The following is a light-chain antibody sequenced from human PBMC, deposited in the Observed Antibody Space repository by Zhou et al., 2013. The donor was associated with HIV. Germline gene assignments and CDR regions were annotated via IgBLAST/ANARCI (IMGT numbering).Light chain of an antibody. CDR3: QKYNSASALT. CDR2: AAS. CDR1: QGIYDY. V-gene: IGKV1-27*01. Sequence: DIQMTQSPSSLSASVGDRVTITCRASQGIYDYLAWYQHKPGKAPKLLIYAASTLQSGVPSRFSGSGYGTDFTLTISTLQPEDVATYYCQKYNSASALTFGGGTKVEIK. J-gene: IGKJ4*01.